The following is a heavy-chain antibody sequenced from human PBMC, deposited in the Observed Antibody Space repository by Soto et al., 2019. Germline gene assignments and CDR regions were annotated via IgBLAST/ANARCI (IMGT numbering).Heavy chain of an antibody. CDR1: GGTFSSYT. Sequence: QVQLVQSGAEVNKPGSSVKVSCKASGGTFSSYTISWVRQAPGQGLEWMGRIIPILGIANYAQKFQGRVTITADKSTSTAYMELSSLRSEDTAVYYCARVPTPSPYYYVTGPRQFDPWRQGTLVTVSS. CDR2: IIPILGIA. J-gene: IGHJ5*02. CDR3: ARVPTPSPYYYVTGPRQFDP. V-gene: IGHV1-69*02. D-gene: IGHD3-10*02.